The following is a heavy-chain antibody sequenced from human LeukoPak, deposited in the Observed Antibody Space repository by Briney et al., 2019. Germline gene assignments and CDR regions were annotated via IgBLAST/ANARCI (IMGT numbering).Heavy chain of an antibody. D-gene: IGHD6-19*01. Sequence: KPSETLSLTCTVSGGSISRYYWSWIRQSPGXGLEWIGYIYYSGSTNYNPSHRRRVTISVDTSKSQFALKLSSVTAADTAVYYCARGDSGWYRDYWGQGTLVTVSS. V-gene: IGHV4-59*08. J-gene: IGHJ4*02. CDR1: GGSISRYY. CDR3: ARGDSGWYRDY. CDR2: IYYSGST.